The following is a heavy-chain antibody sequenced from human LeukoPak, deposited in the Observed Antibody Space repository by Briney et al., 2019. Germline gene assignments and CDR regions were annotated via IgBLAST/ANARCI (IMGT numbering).Heavy chain of an antibody. J-gene: IGHJ4*02. Sequence: GGSLRLSCAASGFTFDDYGMHWVRQAPGKGLEWVAVIWYDGSNKYYADSVKGRFTISRDNSKNTLYLQMNSLRAEDTAVYYCARGRKGVIVIQPSFDYWGQGTLVTVSS. V-gene: IGHV3-33*08. CDR2: IWYDGSNK. CDR1: GFTFDDYG. D-gene: IGHD3-16*02. CDR3: ARGRKGVIVIQPSFDY.